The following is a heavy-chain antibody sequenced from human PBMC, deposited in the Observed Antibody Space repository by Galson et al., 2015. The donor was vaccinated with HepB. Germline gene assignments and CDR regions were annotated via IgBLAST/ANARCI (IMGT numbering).Heavy chain of an antibody. V-gene: IGHV3-30*18. D-gene: IGHD2-21*01. CDR2: ISSDGSNK. CDR3: AKGLWYMDV. J-gene: IGHJ6*03. CDR1: GFTFSSYG. Sequence: SLRLSCAASGFTFSSYGMHWVRQAPGKGLEWVAVISSDGSNKNYADSVKGRFTISRDNSKNTLYLQMNSLRPADTAVYYCAKGLWYMDVWGKGTTVTVSS.